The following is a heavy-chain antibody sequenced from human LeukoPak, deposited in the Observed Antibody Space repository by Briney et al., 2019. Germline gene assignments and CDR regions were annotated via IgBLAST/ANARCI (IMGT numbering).Heavy chain of an antibody. V-gene: IGHV4-34*01. J-gene: IGHJ3*02. CDR3: ARGPSLGAFDI. Sequence: SETLSLTCGVYGGFFSGYYWSLIRQPPGKGLEWIGEINHSGFTNYNPSLESRVTISLDTSKNQFSLKLTSVTAADTAVYFCARGPSLGAFDIWGQGTMVTVSS. CDR1: GGFFSGYY. CDR2: INHSGFT.